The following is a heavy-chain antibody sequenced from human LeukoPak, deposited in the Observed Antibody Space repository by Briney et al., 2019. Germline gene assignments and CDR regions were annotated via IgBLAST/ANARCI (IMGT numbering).Heavy chain of an antibody. D-gene: IGHD3-9*01. J-gene: IGHJ4*02. Sequence: PSETLSLTCTVSGGSISSYYWSWVRQPPGKGLEWIGYIYYSGSTNYNPSLKSRVTISVDTSKNQFSLKLSSVPAADTAVYYCARQSRELRYFDWLSGFDYWGQGTLVTVSS. CDR2: IYYSGST. CDR1: GGSISSYY. CDR3: ARQSRELRYFDWLSGFDY. V-gene: IGHV4-59*08.